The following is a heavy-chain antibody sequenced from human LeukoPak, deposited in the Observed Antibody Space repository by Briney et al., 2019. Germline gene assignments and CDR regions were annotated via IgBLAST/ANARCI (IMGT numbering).Heavy chain of an antibody. D-gene: IGHD3-22*01. J-gene: IGHJ3*02. Sequence: EASVKVSCKASGYTFTGYYMHWVRQAPGQGLEWMGWINPNSGGTNYAQKFQGRVTMTRDTSISTAYMELSRLRSDATAVYYCARDLPHVPFYYYEERAAFDIWGQGTMVTVSS. CDR2: INPNSGGT. CDR1: GYTFTGYY. CDR3: ARDLPHVPFYYYEERAAFDI. V-gene: IGHV1-2*02.